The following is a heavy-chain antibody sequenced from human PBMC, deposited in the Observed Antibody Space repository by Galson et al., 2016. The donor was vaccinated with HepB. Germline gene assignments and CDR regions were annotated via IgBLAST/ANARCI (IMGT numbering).Heavy chain of an antibody. Sequence: SVKVSCKASGYTFTTYGISWVRQAPGQGLEWMGWISAHNGNTKYTQKVQGRVTMTTDTSTSTAYMELRSLRSDDTAVYYCATSTSSWINWFAPWGQGTLVTVSS. CDR3: ATSTSSWINWFAP. V-gene: IGHV1-18*01. CDR2: ISAHNGNT. D-gene: IGHD6-13*01. J-gene: IGHJ5*02. CDR1: GYTFTTYG.